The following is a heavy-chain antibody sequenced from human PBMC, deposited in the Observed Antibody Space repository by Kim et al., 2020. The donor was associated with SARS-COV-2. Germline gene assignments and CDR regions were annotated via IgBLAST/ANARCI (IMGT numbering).Heavy chain of an antibody. CDR3: AGHLYDFWSGYWFDP. D-gene: IGHD3-3*01. CDR1: GSSISSYY. CDR2: IYYSGST. J-gene: IGHJ5*02. Sequence: SETLSLTCTVSGSSISSYYWSWIRQPPGKGLEWIGYIYYSGSTNYNPSLKSRVTISVDTSKNQFSLKLSSVTAADTAVYYCAGHLYDFWSGYWFDPWGQGTLVTVSS. V-gene: IGHV4-59*01.